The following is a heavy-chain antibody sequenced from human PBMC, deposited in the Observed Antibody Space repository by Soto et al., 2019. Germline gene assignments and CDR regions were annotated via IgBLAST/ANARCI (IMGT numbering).Heavy chain of an antibody. D-gene: IGHD2-15*01. Sequence: GGSLRLSCAASGFTFSSYAMSWVRQAPGKGLEWVSAISGSGGSTYYADSVKGRFTISRDNSKNTLYLQMNSLRAEDTAVYYCAKDLLGYCSGGSCPIGDFDYWGQGTLVTVSS. J-gene: IGHJ4*02. CDR2: ISGSGGST. V-gene: IGHV3-23*01. CDR1: GFTFSSYA. CDR3: AKDLLGYCSGGSCPIGDFDY.